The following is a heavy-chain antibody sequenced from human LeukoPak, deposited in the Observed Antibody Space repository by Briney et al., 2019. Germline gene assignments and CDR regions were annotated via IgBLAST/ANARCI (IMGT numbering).Heavy chain of an antibody. CDR1: GGSISSYY. CDR3: AKPPIVVVPAAISDDY. Sequence: PSETLSLTCTVSGGSISSYYWSWIRQPPGKGLEWIGYIYYSGSTNYNPSLKSRVTISVDTSKNQFSLKLSSVTAADTAVYYCAKPPIVVVPAAISDDYWGQGTLVTVSS. D-gene: IGHD2-2*02. V-gene: IGHV4-59*01. CDR2: IYYSGST. J-gene: IGHJ4*02.